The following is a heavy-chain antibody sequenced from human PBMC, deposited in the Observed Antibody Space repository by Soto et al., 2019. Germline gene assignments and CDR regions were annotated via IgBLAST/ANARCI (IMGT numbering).Heavy chain of an antibody. CDR3: AKCEVLWFGELCQTFDY. CDR2: ISGSGGST. V-gene: IGHV3-23*01. Sequence: GGSLRLSCAASGFTFSSYAMSWVRQAPGKGLEWVSAISGSGGSTYYADSVKGRFTISRDNSKNTLYLQMNSLRAEDTAVYYCAKCEVLWFGELCQTFDYWGQGTLVTVSS. J-gene: IGHJ4*02. CDR1: GFTFSSYA. D-gene: IGHD3-10*01.